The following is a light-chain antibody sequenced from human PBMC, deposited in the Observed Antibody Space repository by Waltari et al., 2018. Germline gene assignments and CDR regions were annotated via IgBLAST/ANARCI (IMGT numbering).Light chain of an antibody. V-gene: IGKV4-1*01. CDR3: QQYFSTPIT. Sequence: DIVMTQSPDSLAVSLGERATIKCKSSQRVFYSSNNKNYLAWYQQKPGQPPNLLIYWAATRGSGVPDRFSGSGSGTDFTLTISSLQAEDVAVYYCQQYFSTPITFGQGTRLESK. CDR1: QRVFYSSNNKNY. CDR2: WAA. J-gene: IGKJ5*01.